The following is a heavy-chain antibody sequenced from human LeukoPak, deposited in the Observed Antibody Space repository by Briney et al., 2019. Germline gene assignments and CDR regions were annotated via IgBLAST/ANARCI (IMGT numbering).Heavy chain of an antibody. CDR1: GGSISSGSYY. CDR2: IYSTGTT. J-gene: IGHJ5*02. V-gene: IGHV4-61*02. D-gene: IGHD5-12*01. Sequence: SQTLSLTCTVSGGSISSGSYYWRWIRQPAGTGLEWIGRIYSTGTTYYKPSLKSRVTMSVDTSHNQFFLKLNSVTAADTAVYYCAREARSGYEGFWSDPWDQGTVVTVSS. CDR3: AREARSGYEGFWSDP.